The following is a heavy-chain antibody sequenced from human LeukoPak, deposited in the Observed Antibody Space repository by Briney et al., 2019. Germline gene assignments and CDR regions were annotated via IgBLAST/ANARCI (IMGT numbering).Heavy chain of an antibody. J-gene: IGHJ5*02. V-gene: IGHV1-24*01. CDR3: ARGVTGRYCSSTSCHWRAWFDP. CDR2: FDPEDGET. D-gene: IGHD2-2*01. Sequence: ASVKVSCRVSGYTLTELSMHWVRQAPGKGLEWMGGFDPEDGETIYAQKFQGRVTITADESTSTAYMELSSLRSEDTAVYYCARGVTGRYCSSTSCHWRAWFDPWGQGTLVTVSS. CDR1: GYTLTELS.